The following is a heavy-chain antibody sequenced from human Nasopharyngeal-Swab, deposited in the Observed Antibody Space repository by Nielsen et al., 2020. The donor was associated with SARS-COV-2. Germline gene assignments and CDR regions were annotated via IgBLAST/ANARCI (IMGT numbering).Heavy chain of an antibody. V-gene: IGHV1-46*01. CDR3: ARGRDCTNGVGYAGGTDAFDI. Sequence: WVRQAPGQGLEWMGIINPSGGSTSYAQKFQGRVTMTRDTSTSTVYMELSSLRSEDTAVYYCARGRDCTNGVGYAGGTDAFDIWGQGTMVTVSS. CDR2: INPSGGST. D-gene: IGHD2-8*01. J-gene: IGHJ3*02.